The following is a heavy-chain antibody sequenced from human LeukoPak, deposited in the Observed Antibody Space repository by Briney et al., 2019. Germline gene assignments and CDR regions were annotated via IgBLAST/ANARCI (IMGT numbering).Heavy chain of an antibody. J-gene: IGHJ4*02. CDR1: GASVTSGGFY. CDR2: VDYSGST. CDR3: ARTGRFLEWASDY. V-gene: IGHV4-61*08. Sequence: SETLSLTCIVSGASVTSGGFYWSWIRQPPGKGLEWIGCVDYSGSTNYNPSLRGRVTISLDTSNKQFSLKLTSMTAADTAVYYCARTGRFLEWASDYWGQGTMVTVSS. D-gene: IGHD3-3*01.